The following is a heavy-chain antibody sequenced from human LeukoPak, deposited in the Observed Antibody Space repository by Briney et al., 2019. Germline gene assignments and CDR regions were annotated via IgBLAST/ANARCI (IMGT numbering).Heavy chain of an antibody. CDR2: ISGSGGSA. CDR1: RFTFSSYA. CDR3: ARSPPLELNYYYGMDV. Sequence: PGGSLRLSCEASRFTFSSYAMGWVRQAPGKGLEWVSVISGSGGSAYYADSVKGRFTISRDNAKNSLYLQMNSLRAEDTAVYYCARSPPLELNYYYGMDVWGQGTTVTVSS. V-gene: IGHV3-23*01. J-gene: IGHJ6*02. D-gene: IGHD1-7*01.